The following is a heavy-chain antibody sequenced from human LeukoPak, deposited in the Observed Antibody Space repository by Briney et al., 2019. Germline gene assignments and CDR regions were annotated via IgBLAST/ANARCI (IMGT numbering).Heavy chain of an antibody. CDR1: GGSFSGYY. D-gene: IGHD1-26*01. CDR3: ARGPSGSPIDY. CDR2: INHSGST. V-gene: IGHV4-34*01. Sequence: SETLSLTCAVYGGSFSGYYWSWIRQPPGKGLEWIGEINHSGSTNYNPSLKSRVTISVDTSKNQFSLKLSSVTAADTAVYYCARGPSGSPIDYGGQGTRDTVPS. J-gene: IGHJ4*02.